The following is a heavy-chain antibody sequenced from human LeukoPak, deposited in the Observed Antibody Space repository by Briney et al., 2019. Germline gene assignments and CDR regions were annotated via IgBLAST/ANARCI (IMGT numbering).Heavy chain of an antibody. V-gene: IGHV3-49*04. Sequence: GGSLRLSCTASGFTFGDYAMSWVRQAPGKGLEWVSLIRSKAFGGIPEYGASVKGRFTVSRDDSQRIAYLQMNSLKTEDTAVYYCSRALTENGARYYSDSWGQGTLVTVSS. CDR3: SRALTENGARYYSDS. CDR2: IRSKAFGGIP. CDR1: GFTFGDYA. J-gene: IGHJ4*02. D-gene: IGHD4/OR15-4a*01.